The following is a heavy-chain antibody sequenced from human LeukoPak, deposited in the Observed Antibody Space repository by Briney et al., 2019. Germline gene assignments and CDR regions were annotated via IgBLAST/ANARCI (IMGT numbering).Heavy chain of an antibody. CDR2: IYHSRST. V-gene: IGHV4-4*02. CDR1: GGSISSSNW. CDR3: ARDVTDTAMVTNWFDP. D-gene: IGHD5-18*01. Sequence: SETLSLTCAVSGGSISSSNWWSWVRQPPGKGLEWIGEIYHSRSTNYNPSLKSRVTISVDKSKSQFSLKLSSVTAADTAVYYCARDVTDTAMVTNWFDPWGQGTLVTVSS. J-gene: IGHJ5*02.